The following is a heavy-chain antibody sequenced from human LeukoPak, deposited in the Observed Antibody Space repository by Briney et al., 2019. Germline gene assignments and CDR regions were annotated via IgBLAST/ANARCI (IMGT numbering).Heavy chain of an antibody. CDR2: ISSSSSTI. J-gene: IGHJ4*02. CDR1: GFTFSSYS. CDR3: ARDEPLSITMVRGLFDY. V-gene: IGHV3-48*02. Sequence: GGSLRLSCAASGFTFSSYSMNWVRQAPGKGLEWVSYISSSSSTIYYADSMKGRFTISRDNAKNSLYLQMNSLRDGDTAVYYCARDEPLSITMVRGLFDYWGQGILVTVSS. D-gene: IGHD3-10*01.